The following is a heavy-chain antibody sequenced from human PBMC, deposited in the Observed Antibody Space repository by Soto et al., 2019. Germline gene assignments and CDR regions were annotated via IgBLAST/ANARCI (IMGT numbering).Heavy chain of an antibody. CDR1: GFTLSDYY. CDR3: ARQSYSSCV. J-gene: IGHJ4*02. V-gene: IGHV3-11*01. D-gene: IGHD6-6*01. CDR2: ISSSGRTI. Sequence: PGGSLRLSCAASGFTLSDYYMSWIRQAPGKGLEWISYISSSGRTIYYADSAKGRFTISRDNAKNSLYLQLNSLRAEDTAVYYCARQSYSSCVWGQGTLVTVSS.